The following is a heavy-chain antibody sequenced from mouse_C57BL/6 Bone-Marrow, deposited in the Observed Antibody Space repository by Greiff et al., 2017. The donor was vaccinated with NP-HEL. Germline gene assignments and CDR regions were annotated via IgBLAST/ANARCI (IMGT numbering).Heavy chain of an antibody. CDR3: ARCDGYLYYFDY. CDR2: IHPNSGST. V-gene: IGHV1-64*01. Sequence: QVQLQQPGAELVKPGASVKLSCKASGYTFTSYWMHWVKQRPGQGLEWIGMIHPNSGSTNYNEKFKSKATLTVDKSSSTAYMQLSSLTSEDSAVYYCARCDGYLYYFDYWGQGTSVTVSS. J-gene: IGHJ4*01. CDR1: GYTFTSYW. D-gene: IGHD2-3*01.